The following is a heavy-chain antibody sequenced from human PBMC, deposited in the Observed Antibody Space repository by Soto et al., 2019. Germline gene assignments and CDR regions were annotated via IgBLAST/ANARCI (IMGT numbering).Heavy chain of an antibody. Sequence: PGGSVRLSCAASGFTFSSYGMHWVRQAPCKGLEWLALIWFDGSDKYYTESVKGRFTISRDNSKSTLYLQMNSLRAEDTAVYYCSRDGGYSYGMDVSGQGNTVTVSS. CDR1: GFTFSSYG. V-gene: IGHV3-33*01. D-gene: IGHD5-18*01. CDR3: SRDGGYSYGMDV. J-gene: IGHJ6*02. CDR2: IWFDGSDK.